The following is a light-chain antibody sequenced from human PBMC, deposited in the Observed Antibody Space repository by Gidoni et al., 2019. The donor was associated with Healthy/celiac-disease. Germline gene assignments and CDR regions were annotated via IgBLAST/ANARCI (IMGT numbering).Light chain of an antibody. J-gene: IGKJ1*01. CDR1: QSVSSY. Sequence: EIVLTQSPATLSLSPGERATLSCRASQSVSSYLSWYQQKPGQAPRRLIYDASNRATGIPARFSGSGSGTDFTLTISSLEPEDFAVYYCQQRSNWPPWTFGQGTQVEIK. V-gene: IGKV3-11*01. CDR3: QQRSNWPPWT. CDR2: DAS.